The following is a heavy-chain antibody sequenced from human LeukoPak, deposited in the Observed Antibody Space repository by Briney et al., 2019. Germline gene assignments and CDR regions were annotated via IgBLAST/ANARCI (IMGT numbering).Heavy chain of an antibody. CDR1: GGSISSGGYP. D-gene: IGHD3-22*01. CDR2: IYHSGST. CDR3: ARGNYYDSSGYPDAFDI. Sequence: SETLSLTCAVSGGSISSGGYPWSWIRQPPGEGLEWIGYIYHSGSTYYNPSLKSRVTISVDRSKNQFSLKLSSVTAADTAVYYCARGNYYDSSGYPDAFDIWGQGTMVTVSS. V-gene: IGHV4-30-2*01. J-gene: IGHJ3*02.